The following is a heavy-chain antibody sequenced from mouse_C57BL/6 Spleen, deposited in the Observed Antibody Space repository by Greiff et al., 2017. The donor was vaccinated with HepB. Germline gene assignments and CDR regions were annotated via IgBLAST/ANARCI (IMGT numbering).Heavy chain of an antibody. CDR3: ARRGTYGSSLYAMDY. J-gene: IGHJ4*01. CDR1: GYTFTSYW. D-gene: IGHD1-1*01. CDR2: IYPGSGST. Sequence: QVQLQQPGAELVKPGASVKMSCKASGYTFTSYWITWVKQRPGQGLEWIGDIYPGSGSTNYNEKFKSKATLTVDTSSSTAYMQLSSLTSEGSAVYYCARRGTYGSSLYAMDYWGQGTSVTVSS. V-gene: IGHV1-55*01.